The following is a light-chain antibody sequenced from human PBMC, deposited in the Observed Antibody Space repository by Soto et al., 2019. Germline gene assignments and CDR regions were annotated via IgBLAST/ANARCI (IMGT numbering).Light chain of an antibody. V-gene: IGLV2-8*01. CDR2: EVS. J-gene: IGLJ1*01. Sequence: QSVLTQPACVSGSSGQSITLSCPGTSSDVGGYNYVSWYQQHPGKAPKLMIYEVSKRPSGVPDRFSASKSGNTASLTVSGLQAEDEADYYCSSHGGANNFYVFGTGTKVTVL. CDR3: SSHGGANNFYV. CDR1: SSDVGGYNY.